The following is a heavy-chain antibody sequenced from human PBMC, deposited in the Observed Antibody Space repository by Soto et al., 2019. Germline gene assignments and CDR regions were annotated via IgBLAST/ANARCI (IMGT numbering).Heavy chain of an antibody. J-gene: IGHJ6*02. Sequence: ASVKVSCKASGYTFTGYYMHWVRQAPGQGLEWMGWINPNSGGTTYQQKFQGWVTMTRDTSISTAYMELSRLRSDDTAVYYCARDREVLRYFDWLLSPPPYYYYGMDVWGQGTTVTVSS. D-gene: IGHD3-9*01. CDR1: GYTFTGYY. CDR2: INPNSGGT. V-gene: IGHV1-2*04. CDR3: ARDREVLRYFDWLLSPPPYYYYGMDV.